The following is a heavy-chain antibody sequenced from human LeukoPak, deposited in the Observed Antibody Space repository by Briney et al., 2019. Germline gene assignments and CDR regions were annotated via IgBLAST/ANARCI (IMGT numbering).Heavy chain of an antibody. J-gene: IGHJ5*02. Sequence: ASVKASCKASGGTFSSYAISWVRQAPGQGLEWMGGIIPIFGTANYAQKFQGRVTITADESTSTAYMELSSLRSEDTAVYYCARVRHYDLNWFDPWGQGTLVTVSS. CDR1: GGTFSSYA. D-gene: IGHD3-3*01. CDR3: ARVRHYDLNWFDP. CDR2: IIPIFGTA. V-gene: IGHV1-69*13.